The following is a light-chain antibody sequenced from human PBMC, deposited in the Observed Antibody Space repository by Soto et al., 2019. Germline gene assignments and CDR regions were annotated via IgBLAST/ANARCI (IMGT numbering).Light chain of an antibody. CDR1: QGISSC. J-gene: IGKJ1*01. CDR2: ADS. V-gene: IGKV1-8*01. Sequence: AIRMTQSPSSFSASTGDRVTITCRASQGISSCLAWYQQKPGKTPKLLMYADSTLQSGGPSSFSGSGSGTDFTLDISCLQSEDFATYYCQRYYSYPHTFRQGPKVEIK. CDR3: QRYYSYPHT.